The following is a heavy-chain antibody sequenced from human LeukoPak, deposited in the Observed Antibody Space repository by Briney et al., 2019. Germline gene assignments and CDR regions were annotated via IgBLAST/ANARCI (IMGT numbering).Heavy chain of an antibody. Sequence: GGSLRLSCAASGFTFSSSWMSWVRQAPGKGLEWVANIKQDRSEKYYVDSVKGRFTISRDNAKNSLYLQMNSLRAEDTAVYYCARGPAIAVAGLDYYFDYWGQGTLVTVSS. J-gene: IGHJ4*02. D-gene: IGHD6-19*01. V-gene: IGHV3-7*03. CDR1: GFTFSSSW. CDR3: ARGPAIAVAGLDYYFDY. CDR2: IKQDRSEK.